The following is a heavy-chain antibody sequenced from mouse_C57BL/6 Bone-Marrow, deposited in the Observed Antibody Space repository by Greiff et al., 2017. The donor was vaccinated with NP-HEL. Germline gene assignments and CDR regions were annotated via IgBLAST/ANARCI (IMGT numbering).Heavy chain of an antibody. CDR3: ARQIWDGAMDY. CDR1: GFTFSSYG. D-gene: IGHD4-1*01. CDR2: ISSGGSYT. J-gene: IGHJ4*01. V-gene: IGHV5-6*01. Sequence: EVQVVESGGDLVKPGGSLKLSCAASGFTFSSYGMSWVRQTPDKRLEWVATISSGGSYTYYPDSVKGRFTISRDNAKNTLYLQMSSLKSEDTAMYYCARQIWDGAMDYWGQGTSVTVSS.